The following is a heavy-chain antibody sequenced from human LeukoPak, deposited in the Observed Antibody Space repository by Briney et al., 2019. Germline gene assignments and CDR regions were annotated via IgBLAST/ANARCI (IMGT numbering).Heavy chain of an antibody. Sequence: SETLSLTCTVSGGSISSYYWSWIRQPPGKGLEWIGYIYYSGSTNYNPSLKSRVTISVDTSKNQFSLKLSSVTAADTAVYYCASSGGCSSTSCYRGYFDYWGQGTLVTVSS. D-gene: IGHD2-2*02. J-gene: IGHJ4*02. CDR3: ASSGGCSSTSCYRGYFDY. CDR2: IYYSGST. V-gene: IGHV4-59*01. CDR1: GGSISSYY.